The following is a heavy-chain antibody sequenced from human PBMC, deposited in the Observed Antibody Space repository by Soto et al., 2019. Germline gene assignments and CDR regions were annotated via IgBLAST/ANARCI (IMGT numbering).Heavy chain of an antibody. CDR3: ARAIFAFGDYHFGMDV. Sequence: PSETLSLTCTVSGGSISGYYWTWIRQPPGRGLEWIGNIYYSGSTNYNPSLESRVTMSVDTSKNQFSLKLSSVTAADTAVYYCARAIFAFGDYHFGMDVWGQGTRVTVSS. CDR1: GGSISGYY. J-gene: IGHJ6*02. V-gene: IGHV4-59*01. CDR2: IYYSGST. D-gene: IGHD3-10*01.